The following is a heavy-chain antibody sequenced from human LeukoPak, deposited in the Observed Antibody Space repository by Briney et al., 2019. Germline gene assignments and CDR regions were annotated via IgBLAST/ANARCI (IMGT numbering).Heavy chain of an antibody. CDR3: TRDGGEGDRTAFDI. D-gene: IGHD3-16*01. Sequence: AGSLRLSCAPSAFSPSDYILDWVRQAPGGGREWVGRTRRGTDGYTTEYAASVKGRVIISRDDSKNSLYLHINSLKTEDTAVYYCTRDGGEGDRTAFDIWGQGTMVTVSS. CDR2: TRRGTDGYTT. J-gene: IGHJ3*02. CDR1: AFSPSDYI. V-gene: IGHV3-72*01.